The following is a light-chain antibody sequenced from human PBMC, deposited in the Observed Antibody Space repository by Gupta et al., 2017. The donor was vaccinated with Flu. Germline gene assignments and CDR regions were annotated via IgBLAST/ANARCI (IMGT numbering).Light chain of an antibody. CDR2: DAS. V-gene: IGKV3-11*01. CDR3: QQRSNRPPYT. Sequence: ATLSLSPGERATRSCRASQSVRRYLAWYQQKPGQAPRLLIYDASNRATGIPARFSGSGSGTDFTLTISSLEPEDFAVYYCQQRSNRPPYTFGQGTKLQIK. J-gene: IGKJ2*01. CDR1: QSVRRY.